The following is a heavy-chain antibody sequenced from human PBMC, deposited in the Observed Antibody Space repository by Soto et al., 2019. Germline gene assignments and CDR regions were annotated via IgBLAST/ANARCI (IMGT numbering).Heavy chain of an antibody. CDR1: GFTFSSYG. V-gene: IGHV3-30*18. D-gene: IGHD7-27*01. CDR3: AKEALVTGEWDDAFDI. Sequence: GGSLRLSCAASGFTFSSYGMHWVRQAPGKGLEWVAVISYDGSNKYYADSVKGRFTISRDNSKNTLYLQMNSLRAEDTAVYYCAKEALVTGEWDDAFDIWGQGTMVTVSS. CDR2: ISYDGSNK. J-gene: IGHJ3*02.